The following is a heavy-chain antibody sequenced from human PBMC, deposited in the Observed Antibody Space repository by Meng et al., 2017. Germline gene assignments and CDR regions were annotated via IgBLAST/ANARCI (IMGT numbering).Heavy chain of an antibody. CDR1: GGTFSSYA. CDR2: IIPIFGPA. CDR3: ARIWNSLKDYDY. V-gene: IGHV1-69*12. D-gene: IGHD1-7*01. J-gene: IGHJ4*02. Sequence: QGELGQSGAEWKKPGSSGKVSCKASGGTFSSYAISWVRQAPGQGLEWMGGIIPIFGPANYAQKFQGRVTITADESTSTAYMELSSLRSEDTAVYYCARIWNSLKDYDYWGQGTLVTVSS.